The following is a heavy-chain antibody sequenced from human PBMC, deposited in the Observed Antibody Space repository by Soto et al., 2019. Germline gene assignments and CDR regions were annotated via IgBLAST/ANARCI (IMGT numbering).Heavy chain of an antibody. CDR1: GFTFSSYA. V-gene: IGHV3-30-3*01. CDR2: ISYDGSNK. D-gene: IGHD6-13*01. J-gene: IGHJ4*02. CDR3: ARDRIYSSSWYDY. Sequence: QVQLVESGGGVVQPGRSLRLSCAASGFTFSSYAMHWVRQAPGKGLEWVAVISYDGSNKYYADSVKGRFTISRDNSKNTLYLQMNRLRAEDKAVYYCARDRIYSSSWYDYWGQGTLVTVSS.